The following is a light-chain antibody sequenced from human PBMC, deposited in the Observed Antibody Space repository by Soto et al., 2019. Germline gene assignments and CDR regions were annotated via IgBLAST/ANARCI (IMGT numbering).Light chain of an antibody. CDR2: AAT. CDR1: QGIGNY. J-gene: IGKJ5*01. Sequence: DIQMTQSPSSLSASVGDRVTITCRASQGIGNYLAWYQQKPGRVPKLLIHAATTLQSGVPSRFSGSGSGTEFTLTISSLQSEDFAVYYCQQYNNWPAITFGQGTRLEI. CDR3: QQYNNWPAIT. V-gene: IGKV1-27*01.